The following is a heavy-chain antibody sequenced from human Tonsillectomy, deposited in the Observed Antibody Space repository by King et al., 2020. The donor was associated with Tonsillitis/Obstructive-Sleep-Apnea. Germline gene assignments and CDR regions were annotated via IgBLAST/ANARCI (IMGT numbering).Heavy chain of an antibody. CDR3: ARGLYCSGGSCYLAAFDI. D-gene: IGHD2-15*01. V-gene: IGHV3-7*03. J-gene: IGHJ3*02. CDR1: GFTFSSYW. Sequence: VQLVESGGGFVQPGGSLRLSCAASGFTFSSYWMSWVRQAPGKGLEWVSNIKQVGSEKYYVDSVKGRFTISRDNGKNSMYLQMNSLIAEDTAVYYCARGLYCSGGSCYLAAFDIWGQGTMVTVSS. CDR2: IKQVGSEK.